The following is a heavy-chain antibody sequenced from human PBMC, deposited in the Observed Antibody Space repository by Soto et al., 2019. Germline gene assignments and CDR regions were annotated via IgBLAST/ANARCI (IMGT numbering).Heavy chain of an antibody. D-gene: IGHD3-10*01. CDR3: AKALTQWFGEYLFDY. Sequence: EVQLLESGGGLVQPGGSLRLSCAAAGFTFSSYAMSWVRQAPGKGLEWVSAISGSGGSTYYADSVKGRFTISRDNSKNTLYLQMNSLRAEDTAVYYCAKALTQWFGEYLFDYWGQGTLVTVSS. CDR2: ISGSGGST. V-gene: IGHV3-23*01. CDR1: GFTFSSYA. J-gene: IGHJ4*02.